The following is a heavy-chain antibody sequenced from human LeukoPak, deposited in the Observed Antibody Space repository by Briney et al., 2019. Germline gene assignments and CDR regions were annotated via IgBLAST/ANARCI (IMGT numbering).Heavy chain of an antibody. V-gene: IGHV4-38-2*02. D-gene: IGHD3-10*01. CDR1: GYSISSGYY. CDR3: ARAGYYSYYMDV. J-gene: IGHJ6*03. Sequence: SETLSLTCTVSGYSISSGYYWGGSRQPPGRGVWGFGYIYHSGSTYYNPSLKSRVTISVDTSKNQFSLKLSSVTAADTAVYYCARAGYYSYYMDVWGKGTTVTVSS. CDR2: IYHSGST.